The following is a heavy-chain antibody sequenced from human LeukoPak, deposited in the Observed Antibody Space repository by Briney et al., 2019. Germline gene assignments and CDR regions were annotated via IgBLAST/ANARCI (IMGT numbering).Heavy chain of an antibody. V-gene: IGHV4-30-2*01. J-gene: IGHJ4*02. CDR1: GVSISSGGYS. D-gene: IGHD2-15*01. CDR3: ARGYCSGGSCYSFDY. Sequence: SQTLSLTCAVSGVSISSGGYSWSWIRQPPGKGLEWIGYIYHSGSTYYNPSLKSRVTISVDRSKNQFSLKLSSVTAADTAVYYCARGYCSGGSCYSFDYWGQGTLVTVSS. CDR2: IYHSGST.